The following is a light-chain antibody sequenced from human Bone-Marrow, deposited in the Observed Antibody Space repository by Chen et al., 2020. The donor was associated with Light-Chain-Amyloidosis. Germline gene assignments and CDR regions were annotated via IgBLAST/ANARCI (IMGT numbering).Light chain of an antibody. Sequence: EIVLTQSPGPLSLSLGERATLSCRASQSVSSSYLAWYQQKPGQAPRLLIYGASSRATGIPDRFSGSGSGTDFTLTISRLEPEDFAVYYCQQYGSSPGTFGQGTKVEIK. V-gene: IGKV3-20*01. J-gene: IGKJ1*01. CDR2: GAS. CDR3: QQYGSSPGT. CDR1: QSVSSSY.